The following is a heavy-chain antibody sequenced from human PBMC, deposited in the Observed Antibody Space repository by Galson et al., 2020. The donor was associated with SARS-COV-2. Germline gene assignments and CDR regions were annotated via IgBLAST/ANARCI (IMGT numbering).Heavy chain of an antibody. CDR2: IYWNNNK. V-gene: IGHV2-5*01. J-gene: IGHJ3*01. CDR1: GFSLSTSGVG. CDR3: AHRLPPLPVAENDAFAF. D-gene: IGHD6-19*01. Sequence: SGPTLVKPTQTLTLTCTFSGFSLSTSGVGVGWIRQPPGRALEWLALIYWNNNKRYSPSLKSRLTITRDTSKNQVVLTMTSMDPVDTATYYCAHRLPPLPVAENDAFAFWGQGTMVTVSS.